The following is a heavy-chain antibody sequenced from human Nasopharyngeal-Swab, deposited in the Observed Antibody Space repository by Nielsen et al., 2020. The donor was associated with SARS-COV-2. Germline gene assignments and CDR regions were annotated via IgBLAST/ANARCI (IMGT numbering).Heavy chain of an antibody. D-gene: IGHD3-9*01. CDR3: ARGGPLVTGFDY. J-gene: IGHJ4*02. V-gene: IGHV4-59*01. CDR1: GGSISSYY. CDR2: IYYSEST. Sequence: SETLSLTCTVSGGSISSYYWSWVRQPPGKGLEWIGYIYYSESTNYNPSLKSRVTISVDTSKNQFSLKLSSVTAADTAVYYCARGGPLVTGFDYWGQGTLVTVSS.